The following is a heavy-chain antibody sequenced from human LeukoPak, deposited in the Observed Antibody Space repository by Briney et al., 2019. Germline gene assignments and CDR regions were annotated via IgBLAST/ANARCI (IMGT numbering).Heavy chain of an antibody. J-gene: IGHJ6*03. CDR2: IYHSGST. V-gene: IGHV4-38-2*02. CDR1: GYSITTGYY. Sequence: PSETLSLTCTVSGYSITTGYYWGWIRQSPGKGLEWIGSIYHSGSTYYNPSLKSRVTISVDTSKNQFSLKLSSVTAADTAVYYCACSGSWYYYYYYMDVWGKGTTVTVSS. CDR3: ACSGSWYYYYYYMDV. D-gene: IGHD3-10*02.